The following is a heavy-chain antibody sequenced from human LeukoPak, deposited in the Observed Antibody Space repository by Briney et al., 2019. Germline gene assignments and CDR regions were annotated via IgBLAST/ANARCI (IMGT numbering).Heavy chain of an antibody. J-gene: IGHJ4*02. CDR2: ISYDGSNK. CDR1: GFTFSSYA. Sequence: GRSLRLSCAASGFTFSSYAMHWVRQAPGKGLEWVAVISYDGSNKYYADSVKGRFPISRDNSKNTLYLQMNSLRAEDTAVYYCARARWYFDYWGQGTLVTVSS. CDR3: ARARWYFDY. V-gene: IGHV3-30-3*01. D-gene: IGHD4-23*01.